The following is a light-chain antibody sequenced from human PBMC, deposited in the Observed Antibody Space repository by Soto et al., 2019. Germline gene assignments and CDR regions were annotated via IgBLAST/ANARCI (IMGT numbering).Light chain of an antibody. CDR2: DAS. J-gene: IGKJ4*01. V-gene: IGKV3-11*01. Sequence: EIVLTQSPATLSLSPWEGATLSCRASQRISSYLAWYQQKPGQTPRLLIYDASNRATGIPARFSGSGSETDFTLTISSLEPEDFAVYYCQQRAIWPLTFGGGTKVEIK. CDR3: QQRAIWPLT. CDR1: QRISSY.